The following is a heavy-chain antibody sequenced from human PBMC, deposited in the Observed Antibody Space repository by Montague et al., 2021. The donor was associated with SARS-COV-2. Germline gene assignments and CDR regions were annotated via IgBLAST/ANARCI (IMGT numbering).Heavy chain of an antibody. D-gene: IGHD3-9*01. J-gene: IGHJ3*01. Sequence: SETLSLTCTVSGGSIDNDFWSWIRQPPGKGLEWIGYIYNSGSTNYNPSLKSRVTMSGDTSNNQFSLKLSSVTAADTAMYYCALPLWYFDWADAFDVWGQGTMVIVSS. CDR1: GGSIDNDF. CDR3: ALPLWYFDWADAFDV. CDR2: IYNSGST. V-gene: IGHV4-59*13.